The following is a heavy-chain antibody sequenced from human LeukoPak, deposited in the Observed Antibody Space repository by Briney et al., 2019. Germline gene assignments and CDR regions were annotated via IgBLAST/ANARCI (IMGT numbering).Heavy chain of an antibody. CDR2: IYPGDSDT. Sequence: GESLKISCKGSGYSFTSYWIGWVRQMPGKGLEWMGIIYPGDSDTRYSPSFQGQVTISADKSISTAYLQWSSLKASDTAMYYCARHTTYYDFWSGYSNFDYWGQGTPVTVSS. D-gene: IGHD3-3*01. V-gene: IGHV5-51*01. J-gene: IGHJ4*02. CDR1: GYSFTSYW. CDR3: ARHTTYYDFWSGYSNFDY.